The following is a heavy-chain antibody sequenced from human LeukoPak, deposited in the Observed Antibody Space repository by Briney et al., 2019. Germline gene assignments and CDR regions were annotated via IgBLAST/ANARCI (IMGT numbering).Heavy chain of an antibody. D-gene: IGHD5-18*01. CDR1: GFTFTNYW. CDR3: AKSGGYIPSY. J-gene: IGHJ4*02. V-gene: IGHV3-7*01. Sequence: GGSLRLSCTASGFTFTNYWMTWIRQAPGKGLEWVANINQDANLIRYVDSVKGRFTISRDNAKNSVYLQMNSLRVEDTAVYYCAKSGGYIPSYWGQGTLVTVSS. CDR2: INQDANLI.